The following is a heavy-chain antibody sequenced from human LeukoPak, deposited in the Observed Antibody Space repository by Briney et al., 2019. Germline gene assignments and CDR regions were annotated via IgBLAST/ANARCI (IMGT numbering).Heavy chain of an antibody. CDR1: GFTFSNFA. V-gene: IGHV3-48*03. CDR2: ISSGGTTI. CDR3: ARDLMPYVDPEYFDH. J-gene: IGHJ4*02. Sequence: GGSLRLSCEASGFTFSNFAMNWVRQAPGKGLEWISFISSGGTTISYAESVRGRFTTSRDNARNSLFLQMNSLRVEDTAVYYCARDLMPYVDPEYFDHWGQGTLVTVSS. D-gene: IGHD3-9*01.